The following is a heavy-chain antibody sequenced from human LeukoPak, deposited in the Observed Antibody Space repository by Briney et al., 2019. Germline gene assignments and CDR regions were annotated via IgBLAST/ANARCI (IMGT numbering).Heavy chain of an antibody. V-gene: IGHV4-59*01. J-gene: IGHJ6*02. CDR1: GGSISSYY. CDR3: ARVHDYYYYGMDV. Sequence: SETLSLTCTVSGGSISSYYWSWIRRPPGKGLEWIGYIYYSGSTNYNPSLKSRVTISVGTSKNQFSLKLSSVTAADTAVYYCARVHDYYYYGMDVWGQGTTVTVSS. CDR2: IYYSGST.